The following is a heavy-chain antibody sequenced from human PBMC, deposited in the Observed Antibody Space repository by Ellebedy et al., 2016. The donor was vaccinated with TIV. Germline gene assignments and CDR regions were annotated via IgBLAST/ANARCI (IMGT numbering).Heavy chain of an antibody. V-gene: IGHV3-21*01. J-gene: IGHJ4*02. CDR3: ARGPRDYDSSGYYYAHFDY. Sequence: GGSLRLXXAASGFTFSNAWMSWVRQAPGKGLEWVSSISSSSSYIYYADSVKGRFTISRDNAKNSLYLQMNSLRAEDTAVYYCARGPRDYDSSGYYYAHFDYWGQGTLVTVSS. D-gene: IGHD3-22*01. CDR1: GFTFSNAW. CDR2: ISSSSSYI.